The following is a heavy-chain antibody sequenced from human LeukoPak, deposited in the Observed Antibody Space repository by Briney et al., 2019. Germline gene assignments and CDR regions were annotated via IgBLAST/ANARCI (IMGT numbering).Heavy chain of an antibody. CDR2: ITSISSYI. Sequence: PGGSLRLSCAASGLTFNRYTMTWVRQAPGKGLEWVTSITSISSYIYYADSVKGRFTISRDNAKNSLYLQMNSLRADDTAVYYCAKEHSPYCSGEACYDYFDYWGQGTLVTVSS. V-gene: IGHV3-21*01. J-gene: IGHJ4*02. CDR3: AKEHSPYCSGEACYDYFDY. CDR1: GLTFNRYT. D-gene: IGHD2-15*01.